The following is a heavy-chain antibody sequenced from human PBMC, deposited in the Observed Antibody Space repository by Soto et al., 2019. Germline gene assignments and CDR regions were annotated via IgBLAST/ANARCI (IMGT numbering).Heavy chain of an antibody. J-gene: IGHJ4*02. Sequence: EVQLVQSGGGLVQPGGSLRLSCVGSGFTFTDFYMNWVRQAPGKGLEWVANIRPDGSETNYVESVKGRFTTSRDNAKNSLLLQMNSLRVDDMAVYYCAGWGGHDYNYWGQGILVTVSS. D-gene: IGHD4-4*01. CDR2: IRPDGSET. CDR3: AGWGGHDYNY. CDR1: GFTFTDFY. V-gene: IGHV3-7*03.